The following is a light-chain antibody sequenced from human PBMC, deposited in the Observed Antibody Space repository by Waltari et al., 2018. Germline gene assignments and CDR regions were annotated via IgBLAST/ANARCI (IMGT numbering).Light chain of an antibody. J-gene: IGLJ2*01. V-gene: IGLV1-47*01. CDR3: AAWDNSLSGVL. Sequence: QSVLTQSPSASGTPWQRVTISCSGSSSNIESNHVFWYQQIPGTAPKLLIFRDKRRPSGVPDRFSASKSGTSASLAISGLRSEDEADYYCAAWDNSLSGVLFGGGTKLTVL. CDR2: RDK. CDR1: SSNIESNH.